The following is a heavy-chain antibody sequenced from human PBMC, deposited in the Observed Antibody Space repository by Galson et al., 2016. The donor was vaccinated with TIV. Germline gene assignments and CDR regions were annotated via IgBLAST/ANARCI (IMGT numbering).Heavy chain of an antibody. CDR1: GYSFTTYW. CDR2: IYPGDSDT. J-gene: IGHJ6*02. CDR3: ATSRGHYYGLDV. D-gene: IGHD3-16*01. V-gene: IGHV5-51*01. Sequence: QSGAEVKKPGESLKISCKASGYSFTTYWIGWVRQMPGKGLEWMGIIYPGDSDTRFNPSFQGQVTITADKSITTAYLQWSSLKASDTAMYYCATSRGHYYGLDVWGQGTPVTVSS.